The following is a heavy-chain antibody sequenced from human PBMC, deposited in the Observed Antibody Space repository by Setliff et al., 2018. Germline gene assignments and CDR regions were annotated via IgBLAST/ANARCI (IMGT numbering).Heavy chain of an antibody. Sequence: SVKVSCKASGYTFTESIVSWVRQAPGQGLEWLGWIGVYSGNTYTAQKFQDKFSLSADESTGTAYMELTSLTFGDTAIYYCARDIGVTIAGATFRGFDTWGQGTQVTVSS. CDR2: IGVYSGNT. CDR1: GYTFTESI. D-gene: IGHD1-26*01. V-gene: IGHV1-18*01. J-gene: IGHJ4*02. CDR3: ARDIGVTIAGATFRGFDT.